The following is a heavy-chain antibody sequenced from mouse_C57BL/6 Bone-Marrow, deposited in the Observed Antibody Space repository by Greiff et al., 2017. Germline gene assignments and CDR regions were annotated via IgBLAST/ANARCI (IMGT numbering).Heavy chain of an antibody. CDR2: ISSGGDYI. CDR3: TRVGAYGSSPFAY. Sequence: EVMLVESGEGLVKPGGSLKLSCAASGFTFSSYAMSWVRQTPEQRLEWVAYISSGGDYIYYADTVKGRFTISRDNARNTLDLQMSSLKSEDTAMYYCTRVGAYGSSPFAYWGQGTRVTVSA. D-gene: IGHD1-1*01. CDR1: GFTFSSYA. J-gene: IGHJ3*01. V-gene: IGHV5-9-1*02.